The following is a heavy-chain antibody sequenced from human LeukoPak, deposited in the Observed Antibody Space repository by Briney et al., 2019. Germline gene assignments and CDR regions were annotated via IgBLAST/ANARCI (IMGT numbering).Heavy chain of an antibody. CDR2: VTGSGDSA. D-gene: IGHD4-17*01. Sequence: GGSLRLSCAASGFTFSSHAMSWVRQAPGKGLEWVSTVTGSGDSAYYADSVKGRFTMSRDNSKNTLYLQMNSLRAEDTAVYYCAKAAIYGDYSWFDAWGQGTLVTVSS. J-gene: IGHJ5*02. V-gene: IGHV3-23*01. CDR3: AKAAIYGDYSWFDA. CDR1: GFTFSSHA.